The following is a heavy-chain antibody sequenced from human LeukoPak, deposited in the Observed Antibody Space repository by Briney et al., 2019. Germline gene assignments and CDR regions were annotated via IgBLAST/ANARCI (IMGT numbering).Heavy chain of an antibody. CDR1: GGSFSGYY. CDR2: INQGETP. Sequence: KASETLSLTCAVYGGSFSGYYWSWIRQPPGKGLEWIGEINQGETPNYNPSLKSRVTISVDTSKNQFSLKLSSVTAADTAVYYCARGGGSGSSWYYYYYYYGMDVWGKGTTVTVSS. J-gene: IGHJ6*04. V-gene: IGHV4-34*01. D-gene: IGHD6-13*01. CDR3: ARGGGSGSSWYYYYYYYGMDV.